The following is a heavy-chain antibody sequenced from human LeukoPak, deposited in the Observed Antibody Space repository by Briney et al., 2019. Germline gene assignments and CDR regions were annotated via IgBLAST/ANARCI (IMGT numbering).Heavy chain of an antibody. V-gene: IGHV3-11*04. CDR3: ASTRYCSSTSCYTFDY. Sequence: GGSLRLSCAASGFTFSDYYMSWIRQAPGKGLEWVSYISSSGSTIYYADSVKGRFTISRDNAKNSLYLQMNSLRAEDTAVYYCASTRYCSSTSCYTFDYWGQGTLVTVSS. CDR1: GFTFSDYY. J-gene: IGHJ4*02. CDR2: ISSSGSTI. D-gene: IGHD2-2*02.